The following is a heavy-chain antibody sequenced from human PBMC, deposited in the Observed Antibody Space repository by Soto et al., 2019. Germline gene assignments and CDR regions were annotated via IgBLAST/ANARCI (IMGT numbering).Heavy chain of an antibody. Sequence: QVQLQQWGAGLLKPSETLSLTCAVYGGSFSGYYWSWIRQPPGKGLEWIGEINHSGITNYNPSLKSRVAISVDRSKNQFSLKLSSVTAADTAVYYCARSRVISPYGGGWYRGYFDYWGQGTLVTVSS. V-gene: IGHV4-34*01. J-gene: IGHJ4*02. CDR1: GGSFSGYY. CDR2: INHSGIT. D-gene: IGHD6-19*01. CDR3: ARSRVISPYGGGWYRGYFDY.